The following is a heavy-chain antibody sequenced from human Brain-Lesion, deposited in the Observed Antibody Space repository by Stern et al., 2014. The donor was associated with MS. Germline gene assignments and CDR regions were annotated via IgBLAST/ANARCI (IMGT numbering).Heavy chain of an antibody. CDR1: GYLFDDYW. J-gene: IGHJ4*02. Sequence: EVQLVESGAEVKKPGESLKISCEASGYLFDDYWIGWVRQMSGRGLELVAIIFPRDSNTRYSPSVQGQVTISDDKSISTAHLQWSSLKASDPAMYYWARSPATPSGYDRFDYWGQGALVTVSS. D-gene: IGHD5-12*01. CDR2: IFPRDSNT. CDR3: ARSPATPSGYDRFDY. V-gene: IGHV5-51*03.